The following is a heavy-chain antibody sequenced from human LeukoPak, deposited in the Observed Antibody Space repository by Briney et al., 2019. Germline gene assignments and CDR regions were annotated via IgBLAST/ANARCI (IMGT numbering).Heavy chain of an antibody. V-gene: IGHV1-2*02. D-gene: IGHD6-13*01. CDR1: GYSFTGHY. Sequence: GASVKVSCKASGYSFTGHYMHWVRQAPGQGLEWMGWINPKSGGTNYAQKFQGRATMTRDTSISTAYMDMSSLRSDDTAVYYCARSGRIAAAGTVVWFDPWGQGTLVTVSS. CDR2: INPKSGGT. CDR3: ARSGRIAAAGTVVWFDP. J-gene: IGHJ5*02.